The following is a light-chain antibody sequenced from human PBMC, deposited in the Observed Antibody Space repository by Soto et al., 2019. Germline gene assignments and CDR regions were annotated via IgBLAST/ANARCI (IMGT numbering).Light chain of an antibody. J-gene: IGKJ1*01. CDR1: QGINND. V-gene: IGKV1-17*01. CDR2: AAS. CDR3: LQHDSYPRT. Sequence: DVQMTQSPSSLSASVGDRVTITCRASQGINNDLSWYQQKAGEAPKRLIYAASALQRGVPSRFSGGGSGTEFTLTINSLRPEDFATYYCLQHDSYPRTFGQGTKVEVK.